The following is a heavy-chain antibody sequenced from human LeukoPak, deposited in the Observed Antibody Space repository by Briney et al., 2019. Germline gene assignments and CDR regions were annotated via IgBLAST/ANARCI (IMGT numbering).Heavy chain of an antibody. V-gene: IGHV1-2*02. Sequence: ASVKVSCKASGDTFTGYYMHWVRQAPGQGLEWMGWINPNSGGTNYAQKFQGRVTMTRDTSISTAYMELSRLRSDDTAVYYCARGGVYSSGWLTPSDYWGQGTLVTVSS. CDR1: GDTFTGYY. D-gene: IGHD6-19*01. J-gene: IGHJ4*02. CDR3: ARGGVYSSGWLTPSDY. CDR2: INPNSGGT.